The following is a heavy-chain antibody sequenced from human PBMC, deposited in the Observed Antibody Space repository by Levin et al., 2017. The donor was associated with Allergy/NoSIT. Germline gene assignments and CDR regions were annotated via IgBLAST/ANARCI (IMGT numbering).Heavy chain of an antibody. CDR3: AGATSSWYPIDY. V-gene: IGHV3-48*03. J-gene: IGHJ4*02. CDR1: GFTLSSYE. Sequence: PGGSLRLSCAASGFTLSSYEMNWVRQAPGKGLEWISYISSSSSSMYYVDSVKGRFTISRDNAKNSLYLQMHSLRAEDTAVYFCAGATSSWYPIDYWGQGTLVTVSS. D-gene: IGHD6-13*01. CDR2: ISSSSSSM.